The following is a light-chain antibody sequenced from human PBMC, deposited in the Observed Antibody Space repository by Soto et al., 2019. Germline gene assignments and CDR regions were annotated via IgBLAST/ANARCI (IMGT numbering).Light chain of an antibody. J-gene: IGKJ4*01. Sequence: DIQMTQSPSSLSASVGDRVSISCRASQGISKYLAWYQQKPGKVPKVLIYAASTLQSGVPSRFSGSGSGTDFTLTISSLQPDDVATYYCQKCNSAPLTFGGGTKGEIK. CDR3: QKCNSAPLT. V-gene: IGKV1-27*01. CDR1: QGISKY. CDR2: AAS.